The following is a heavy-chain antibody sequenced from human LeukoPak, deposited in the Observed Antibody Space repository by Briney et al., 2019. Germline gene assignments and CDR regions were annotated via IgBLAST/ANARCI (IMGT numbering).Heavy chain of an antibody. V-gene: IGHV4-61*02. CDR1: GGSISSGSYY. D-gene: IGHD3-9*01. CDR2: IYTSGST. Sequence: SETLSLTCTVSGGSISSGSYYWSWIRQPAGKGLEWIGRIYTSGSTNYNPSLKSRVTISVDTSKNQFSLKLSSVTAADTAVYYCARSDVGHRYDILTGYKGIWFDPWGQGTLVTVSS. J-gene: IGHJ5*02. CDR3: ARSDVGHRYDILTGYKGIWFDP.